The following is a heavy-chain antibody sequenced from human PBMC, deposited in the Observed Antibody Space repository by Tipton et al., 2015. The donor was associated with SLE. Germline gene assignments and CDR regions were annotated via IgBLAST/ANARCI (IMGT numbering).Heavy chain of an antibody. CDR3: ARHPGGFGDFYYDL. Sequence: TLSLTCAVSGASFISGPYSWSWIRQTPGKGLEWIGSIFYGGTTYYNPSLKSRITISGDTSKNQFSLNLRSVTAAETAVYYCARHPGGFGDFYYDLWGRGMLVTVSS. D-gene: IGHD4-23*01. CDR1: GASFISGPYS. CDR2: IFYGGTT. V-gene: IGHV4-30-2*03. J-gene: IGHJ2*01.